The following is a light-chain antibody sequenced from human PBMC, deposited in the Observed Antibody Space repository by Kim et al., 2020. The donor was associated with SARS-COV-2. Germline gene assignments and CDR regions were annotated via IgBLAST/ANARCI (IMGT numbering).Light chain of an antibody. Sequence: ASVGDRVTITCRTSQSISSYLNWYQQKPGKAPKFLIYAASSLQSGVPSRFGGGGSGTDFTLTISSLQPEDFATYYCQQSYSAPWTFGLGTKVDIK. V-gene: IGKV1-39*01. CDR1: QSISSY. CDR3: QQSYSAPWT. CDR2: AAS. J-gene: IGKJ1*01.